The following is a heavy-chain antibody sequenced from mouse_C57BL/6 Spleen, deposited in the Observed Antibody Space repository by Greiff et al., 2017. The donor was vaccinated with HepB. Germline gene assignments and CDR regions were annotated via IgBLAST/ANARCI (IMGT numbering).Heavy chain of an antibody. CDR3: ARREYLLYAMDY. V-gene: IGHV8-12*01. J-gene: IGHJ4*01. CDR1: GFSLSTSGMG. CDR2: IYWDDDK. Sequence: QVTLKESGPGILQSSQTLSLTCSFSGFSLSTSGMGVSWIRQPSGKGLEWLAHIYWDDDKRYNPSLKSRLTISKDTSRNQVFLKITSVDTADTATYYCARREYLLYAMDYWGQGTSVTVSS.